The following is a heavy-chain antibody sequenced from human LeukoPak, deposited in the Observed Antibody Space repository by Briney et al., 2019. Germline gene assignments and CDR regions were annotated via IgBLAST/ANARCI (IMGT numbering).Heavy chain of an antibody. D-gene: IGHD3-3*01. J-gene: IGHJ4*02. CDR3: ARDYDPPDY. CDR1: GFTFSDYY. CDR2: ISSGSTI. V-gene: IGHV3-11*01. Sequence: PGGSLRLSCAASGFTFSDYYMSWIRQAPGKGLEWVSYISSGSTIYYADSVKGRFTISRDNAKNSLYLQMNSLRAEDTAVYYCARDYDPPDYWGQGTLVTVSS.